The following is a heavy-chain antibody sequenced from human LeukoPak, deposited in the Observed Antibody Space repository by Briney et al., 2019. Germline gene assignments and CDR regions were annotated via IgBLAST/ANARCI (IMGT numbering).Heavy chain of an antibody. CDR3: ARDGAYSSSWYLDYYCYMDV. Sequence: SVKVSCKASGGTFSSYAISWVRQTPGQGLEWMGGIIPIFGTANYAQKFQGRVTITADESTSTAYMELSSLRSEDTAVYYCARDGAYSSSWYLDYYCYMDVWGKGTTVTVSS. J-gene: IGHJ6*03. CDR1: GGTFSSYA. V-gene: IGHV1-69*13. CDR2: IIPIFGTA. D-gene: IGHD6-13*01.